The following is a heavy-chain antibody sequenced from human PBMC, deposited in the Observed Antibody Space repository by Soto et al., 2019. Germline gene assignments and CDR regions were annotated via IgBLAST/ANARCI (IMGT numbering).Heavy chain of an antibody. CDR3: ARAAIHGSSWYFWFDP. Sequence: GASVKVSCKAGGYTFSDYYIQWVRQAPGQGLEYMGWISPKSGGAAYAQKFKGRVTISADESTSTAYMELSSLRSEDAAVYYCARAAIHGSSWYFWFDPWGQGTLVTVSS. CDR1: GYTFSDYY. D-gene: IGHD6-13*01. CDR2: ISPKSGGA. J-gene: IGHJ5*02. V-gene: IGHV1-2*02.